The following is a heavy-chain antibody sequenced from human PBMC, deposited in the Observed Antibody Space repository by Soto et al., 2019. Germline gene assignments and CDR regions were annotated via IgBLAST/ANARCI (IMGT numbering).Heavy chain of an antibody. J-gene: IGHJ6*02. V-gene: IGHV5-51*01. Sequence: EVQLVQSGAEVKKPGESLKISCKGSGYSFTNYWIDWVRQMPGKGLEWMGIIHPGDSDTRYSPSFQGHIIISADKSISTVYLQWSSLTASDTAMYYCARHGNSGPEDTLDVWGQGTTVTVSS. D-gene: IGHD6-19*01. CDR1: GYSFTNYW. CDR3: ARHGNSGPEDTLDV. CDR2: IHPGDSDT.